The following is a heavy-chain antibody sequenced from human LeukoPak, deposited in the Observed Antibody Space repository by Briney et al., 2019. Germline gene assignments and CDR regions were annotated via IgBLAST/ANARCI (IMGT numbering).Heavy chain of an antibody. CDR2: INHSGST. V-gene: IGHV4-34*01. Sequence: SETLSLTCAVYGGSFSGYYWSWIRQPPGKGLEWIGEINHSGSTNYNPSLKSRVTISVDTSKNQFSLKLSSVTAADTAVYYCASTIMGATPLLGYFDYWGQGTLVTVSS. D-gene: IGHD1-26*01. CDR1: GGSFSGYY. J-gene: IGHJ4*02. CDR3: ASTIMGATPLLGYFDY.